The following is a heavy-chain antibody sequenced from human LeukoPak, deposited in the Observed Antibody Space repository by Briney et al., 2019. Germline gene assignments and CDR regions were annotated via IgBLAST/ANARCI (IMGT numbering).Heavy chain of an antibody. V-gene: IGHV3-15*01. CDR1: GFTVSSNY. CDR2: IKSKTDGGTP. D-gene: IGHD6-13*01. Sequence: GGSLRLSCVASGFTVSSNYMSWVRQAPGKGLEWVGRIKSKTDGGTPDYAAPVKGRFTISRDDSKNTLYLQMNSLKTEDTAVYYCTGVSRSSWYDYWGQGTLVTVSS. CDR3: TGVSRSSWYDY. J-gene: IGHJ4*02.